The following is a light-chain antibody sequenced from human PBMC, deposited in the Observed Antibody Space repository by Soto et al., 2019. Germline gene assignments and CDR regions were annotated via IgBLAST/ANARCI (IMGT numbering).Light chain of an antibody. Sequence: DLPMTQSPSSLSASVGDRVTITCRASQDIGNYLAWYQQKPGKVPIVLIYGASTLHSGVPSRFSGSGSGTDFTLSISNLQPEDVATYYCQKYNLTPWTFGQGTKVEV. CDR3: QKYNLTPWT. CDR1: QDIGNY. CDR2: GAS. V-gene: IGKV1-27*01. J-gene: IGKJ1*01.